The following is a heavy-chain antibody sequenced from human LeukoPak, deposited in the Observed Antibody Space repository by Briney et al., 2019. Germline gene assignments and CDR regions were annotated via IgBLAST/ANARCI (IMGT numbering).Heavy chain of an antibody. J-gene: IGHJ5*02. CDR2: IYSTGST. CDR3: VRDPRGRYEDWYDA. Sequence: SETLSLACTVSGGSVSGYYCSWIRQPAGKGLEWIGRIYSTGSTDYNASLKSRVTMSVDTSKNQFSLRVNSVTAADTGIYYCVRDPRGRYEDWYDAWGQGTLVTVSS. CDR1: GGSVSGYY. D-gene: IGHD1-26*01. V-gene: IGHV4-4*07.